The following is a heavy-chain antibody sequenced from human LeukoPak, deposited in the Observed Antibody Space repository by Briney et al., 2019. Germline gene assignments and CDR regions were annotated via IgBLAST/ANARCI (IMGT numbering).Heavy chain of an antibody. CDR3: ARDFYGDDGHHPFDY. Sequence: SSETLSLTCSVSGGPISNYYWNWLPQPAGKGLEGIGHIYASGITNYNPSLQSRVTISMDKPKNHFSLNLKSVTAADTAFYYCARDFYGDDGHHPFDYWGQGIQVTVSS. V-gene: IGHV4-4*07. CDR1: GGPISNYY. CDR2: IYASGIT. J-gene: IGHJ4*02. D-gene: IGHD2/OR15-2a*01.